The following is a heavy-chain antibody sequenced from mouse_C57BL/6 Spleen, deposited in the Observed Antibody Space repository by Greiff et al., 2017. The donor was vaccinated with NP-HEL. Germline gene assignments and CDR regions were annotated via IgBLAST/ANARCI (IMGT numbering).Heavy chain of an antibody. CDR2: IDPSDSYT. Sequence: QVQLQQPGAELVKPGASVKLSCKASGYTFTSYWMQWVKQRPGQGLEWIGEIDPSDSYTNYHQKFKGKATLTVDTSSSTAYMQLSSLTSEDSAVYYCARNHYGSSLNAMDYWGQGTSVTVSS. V-gene: IGHV1-50*01. CDR3: ARNHYGSSLNAMDY. CDR1: GYTFTSYW. D-gene: IGHD1-1*01. J-gene: IGHJ4*01.